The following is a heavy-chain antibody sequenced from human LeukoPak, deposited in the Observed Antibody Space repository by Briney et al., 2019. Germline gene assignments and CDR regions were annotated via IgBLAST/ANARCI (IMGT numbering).Heavy chain of an antibody. D-gene: IGHD3-9*01. CDR2: IDSSSGYI. J-gene: IGHJ1*01. Sequence: GGSLRLSCAASGFTFSTYSLNWVRQAPGKGLEWVSSIDSSSGYIYYADSVKGRFTISRDNAKNSLYLQMNSLRAEDTAVYYCARDGHYDILTGYFQDWGQGTLVTVSS. CDR1: GFTFSTYS. V-gene: IGHV3-21*01. CDR3: ARDGHYDILTGYFQD.